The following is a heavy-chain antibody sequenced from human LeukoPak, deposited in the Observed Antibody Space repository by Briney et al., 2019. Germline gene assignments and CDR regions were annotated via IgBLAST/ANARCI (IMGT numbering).Heavy chain of an antibody. V-gene: IGHV3-74*01. J-gene: IGHJ3*02. Sequence: GGSLTLSCSASGFSFSSCWMHWVRQAPGKGLVWVSRINPDGSSTNSADSVKGRFTISRDNAKNTLYLQMNNLRAEDTALYYCASVVGGYYPPVEAFDIWGQGTMVTVSS. D-gene: IGHD3-3*01. CDR3: ASVVGGYYPPVEAFDI. CDR1: GFSFSSCW. CDR2: INPDGSST.